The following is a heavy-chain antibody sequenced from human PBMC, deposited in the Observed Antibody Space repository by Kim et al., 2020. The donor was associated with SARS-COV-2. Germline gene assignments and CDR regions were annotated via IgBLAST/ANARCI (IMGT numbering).Heavy chain of an antibody. CDR2: INYSGNI. CDR1: GGSLSNTNYY. J-gene: IGHJ5*02. Sequence: SETLSLTCSVSGGSLSNTNYYWVWIRQPPGKGLEWIGSINYSGNIYHNLSLKSRVTTSVDTSKNQFSLKLSSVTAADTAVYSCPPGLAAPARGMESFHP. V-gene: IGHV4-39*01. D-gene: IGHD6-25*01. CDR3: PPGLAAPARGMESFHP.